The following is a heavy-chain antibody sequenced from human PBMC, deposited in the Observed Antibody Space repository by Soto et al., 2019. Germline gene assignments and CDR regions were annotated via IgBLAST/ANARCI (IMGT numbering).Heavy chain of an antibody. CDR2: ISSSSSHK. D-gene: IGHD4-17*01. J-gene: IGHJ3*02. CDR1: GFTFNYFT. V-gene: IGHV3-21*04. CDR3: ARLRSDAFDI. Sequence: EVQLVESGGGLVKPGESLRLSCAASGFTFNYFTMNWVRQAPGKGLEWVASISSSSSHKYSADSVRGRFTFSRDNANNSLYLQMTSLRVEDTAVYYCARLRSDAFDIWGQGPLVTVSS.